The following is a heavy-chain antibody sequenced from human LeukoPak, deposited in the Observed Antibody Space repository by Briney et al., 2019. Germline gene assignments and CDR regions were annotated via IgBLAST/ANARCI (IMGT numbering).Heavy chain of an antibody. CDR3: ATDGAGFDT. J-gene: IGHJ5*02. Sequence: GESLRLSCAASGFTFNDYYMSWSRQAPGKGLEWLSYINIGGTNTHYADSVKGRFTISRDNAKKSLYLEMNNLRAEDTAVYYCATDGAGFDTWGQGVLVTVSS. CDR2: INIGGTNT. V-gene: IGHV3-11*01. CDR1: GFTFNDYY.